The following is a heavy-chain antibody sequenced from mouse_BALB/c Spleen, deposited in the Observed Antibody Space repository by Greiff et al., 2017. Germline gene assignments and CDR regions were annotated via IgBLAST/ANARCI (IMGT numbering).Heavy chain of an antibody. CDR2: ISYDGSN. Sequence: EVKLEESGPGLVKPSQSLSLTCSVTGYSITSGYYWNWIRQFPGNKLEWMGYISYDGSNNYNPSLKNRISITRDTSKNQFFLKLNSVTTEDTATYYCARIAGNWGQGTTLTVSS. V-gene: IGHV3-6*02. CDR1: GYSITSGYY. J-gene: IGHJ2*01. CDR3: ARIAGN.